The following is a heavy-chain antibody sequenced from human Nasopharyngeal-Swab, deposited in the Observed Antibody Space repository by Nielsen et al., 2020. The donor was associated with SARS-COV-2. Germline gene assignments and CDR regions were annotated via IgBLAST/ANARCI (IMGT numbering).Heavy chain of an antibody. CDR1: GGSISSYY. J-gene: IGHJ6*02. V-gene: IGHV4-59*01. CDR2: IYYSGST. Sequence: SETLSLTCTVSGGSISSYYWSWIRQPPGKGLEWIGYIYYSGSTNYNPSLKSRVTISVDTSKNQFSLKLSSVTAADTAVYYCATSTISNLYYYYVMDVWGQGTTVTVSS. D-gene: IGHD3-9*01. CDR3: ATSTISNLYYYYVMDV.